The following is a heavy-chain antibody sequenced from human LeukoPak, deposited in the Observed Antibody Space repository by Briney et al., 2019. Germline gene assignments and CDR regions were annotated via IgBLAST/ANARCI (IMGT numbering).Heavy chain of an antibody. CDR1: GFPFSGYS. CDR2: ISSSSTMI. D-gene: IGHD6-13*01. J-gene: IGHJ6*02. Sequence: GGSLRLSCAASGFPFSGYSMHWVRQAPGKGLEWLSYISSSSTMIYYADSVKGRFTISRDNAKNTLYLQMNSLRAEDTAVYYCATTIIAATMDVWGQGTTVTVSS. V-gene: IGHV3-48*04. CDR3: ATTIIAATMDV.